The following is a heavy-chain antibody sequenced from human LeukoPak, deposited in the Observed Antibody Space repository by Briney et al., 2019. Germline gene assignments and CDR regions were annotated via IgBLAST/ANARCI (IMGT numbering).Heavy chain of an antibody. CDR1: GGSISSGGYY. CDR2: IYYSGST. Sequence: SETLSLTCTVSGGSISSGGYYWSWIRQHPGKGLEWIGYIYYSGSTYYNPSLKSRVTISVDTSKNQFSLKLSSVTAADTAVYYCARGVVIPRPFDYWGQGTLVTVSS. J-gene: IGHJ4*02. V-gene: IGHV4-31*03. CDR3: ARGVVIPRPFDY. D-gene: IGHD3-22*01.